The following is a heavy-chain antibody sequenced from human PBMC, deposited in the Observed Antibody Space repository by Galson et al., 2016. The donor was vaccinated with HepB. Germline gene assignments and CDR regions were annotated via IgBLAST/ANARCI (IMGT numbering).Heavy chain of an antibody. CDR3: ATEDWWRFEY. V-gene: IGHV3-11*01. J-gene: IGHJ4*02. CDR2: INNVGDTL. Sequence: SLRLSCAASGFPFSAYFMNWIRQAPGKGLEWLAYINNVGDTLNYADSVKGRFTISRDNAKNSLFLQMSSLRAEDTAVYYCATEDWWRFEYWGQGALVTVFS. D-gene: IGHD2-8*02. CDR1: GFPFSAYF.